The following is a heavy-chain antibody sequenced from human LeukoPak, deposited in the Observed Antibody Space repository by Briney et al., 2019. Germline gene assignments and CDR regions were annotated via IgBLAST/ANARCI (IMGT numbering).Heavy chain of an antibody. CDR1: GGSISSGGYY. V-gene: IGHV4-31*03. CDR3: ARAAWGGSSSWYPLDY. D-gene: IGHD6-13*01. J-gene: IGHJ4*02. CDR2: IYYSGST. Sequence: PSQTLSLTCTVSGGSISSGGYYWSWIRQHPGKGLEWIGYIYYSGSTYYNPSLKSRVTISVDTSKNQFSLKPSSVTAADTAVYYCARAAWGGSSSWYPLDYWGQGTLVTVSS.